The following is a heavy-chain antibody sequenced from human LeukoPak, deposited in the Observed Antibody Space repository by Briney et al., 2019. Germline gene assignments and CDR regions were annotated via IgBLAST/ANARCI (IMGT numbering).Heavy chain of an antibody. D-gene: IGHD3-3*01. Sequence: GGSLRLSCAASGFNFSSDAMSWVRQAPGKGLEWVSAISGSGGSTYYADSVKGRFTISRDNSKNTLYLQMNSLRAEDTAVYYCASRGIFGVVPIDYWGQGTLVTVSS. V-gene: IGHV3-23*01. CDR2: ISGSGGST. CDR3: ASRGIFGVVPIDY. CDR1: GFNFSSDA. J-gene: IGHJ4*02.